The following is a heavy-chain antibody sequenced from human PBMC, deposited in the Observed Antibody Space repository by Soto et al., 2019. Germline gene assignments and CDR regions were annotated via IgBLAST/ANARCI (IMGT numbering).Heavy chain of an antibody. CDR2: LSNSGGTT. J-gene: IGHJ6*02. Sequence: GGSLRLSCAGSGFTFGNYAMSWVRQAPGKGLEWVSVLSNSGGTTYYADSVKGRFTISRDNFKNTLYLQLDSLRAEDTAIYYCARFEGGASGTYGLDVWGQGXTVTVYS. CDR1: GFTFGNYA. V-gene: IGHV3-23*01. D-gene: IGHD3-10*01. CDR3: ARFEGGASGTYGLDV.